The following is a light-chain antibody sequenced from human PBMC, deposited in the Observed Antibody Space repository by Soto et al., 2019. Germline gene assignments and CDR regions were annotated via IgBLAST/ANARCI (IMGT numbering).Light chain of an antibody. V-gene: IGKV3-20*01. CDR1: QSITSNF. J-gene: IGKJ2*01. CDR2: GAS. Sequence: EIVLTQSPGTLSLSPGERATLSCRASQSITSNFLAWYQQKPGQAPRLLIYGASTRAAGVPDRFSGSGSGTDFTLTITRLEPEDFAAYYCQQYGRSPLMYTFGQGTKLGV. CDR3: QQYGRSPLMYT.